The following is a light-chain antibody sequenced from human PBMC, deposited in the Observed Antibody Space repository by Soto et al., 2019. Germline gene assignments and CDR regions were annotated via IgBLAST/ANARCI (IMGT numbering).Light chain of an antibody. CDR1: QSVSSSY. CDR3: QQYGSQGT. J-gene: IGKJ1*01. CDR2: GAS. Sequence: EIVLTHSPGTLSLSPGERATLSCRASQSVSSSYLAWYQQKPGQAPRLLIYGASSRATDIPDRFSGSGSRTDFTLTISRLEPEDFAVYYCQQYGSQGTFGQGTKV. V-gene: IGKV3-20*01.